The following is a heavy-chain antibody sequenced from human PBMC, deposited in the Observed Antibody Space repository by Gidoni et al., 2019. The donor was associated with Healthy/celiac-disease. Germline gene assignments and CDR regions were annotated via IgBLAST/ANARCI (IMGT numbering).Heavy chain of an antibody. CDR1: GFTFSSYS. Sequence: EVQLVESGGGLVKPGGSLRLSCAASGFTFSSYSMNWVRQAPGKGLEWVSSISSRSSYIYYADSGKGRFTISRENAKNSLYLQMNSLRAEDTAVYYWARDGDSRPKYYMDVWGKGTTVTVSS. J-gene: IGHJ6*03. CDR3: ARDGDSRPKYYMDV. V-gene: IGHV3-21*01. CDR2: ISSRSSYI. D-gene: IGHD3-22*01.